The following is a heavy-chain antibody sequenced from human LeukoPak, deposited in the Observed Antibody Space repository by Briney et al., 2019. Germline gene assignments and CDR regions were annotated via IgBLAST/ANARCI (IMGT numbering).Heavy chain of an antibody. D-gene: IGHD3-22*01. V-gene: IGHV4-39*01. Sequence: SETLSLTCTVSGGSISSSSYYWGWIRQPPGKGLEWIGSLYYSGSTYYNPSLRSRVTISVDTSKNQFSLKLSSVTAADTAVYYCARVYDSSGYRYYFDYWGQGTLVTVSS. CDR3: ARVYDSSGYRYYFDY. CDR2: LYYSGST. CDR1: GGSISSSSYY. J-gene: IGHJ4*02.